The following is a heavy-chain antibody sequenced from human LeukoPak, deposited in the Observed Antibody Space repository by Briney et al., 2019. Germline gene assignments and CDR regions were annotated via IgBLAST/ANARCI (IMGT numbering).Heavy chain of an antibody. CDR2: IYPADSDT. D-gene: IGHD6-13*01. CDR1: GFKFPNHW. J-gene: IGHJ4*02. Sequence: GEALKISCKGFGFKFPNHWIGWVRPIPGKGLEWMGIIYPADSDTRYGPSFQGQVTISADKSISTASLQWRSLRASDTAMYYCARHVSEAGLYYWGQGTLVTVSS. CDR3: ARHVSEAGLYY. V-gene: IGHV5-51*01.